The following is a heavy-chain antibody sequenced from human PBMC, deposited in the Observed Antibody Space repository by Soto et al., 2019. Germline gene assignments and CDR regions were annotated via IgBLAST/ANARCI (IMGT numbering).Heavy chain of an antibody. CDR3: ASRGVSSSWGYYYYGMDV. J-gene: IGHJ6*02. D-gene: IGHD6-13*01. CDR1: GGSISSYY. Sequence: SETISLTCTVSGGSISSYYWSWIRKTTGKGLEWIGYIYYSGSTNYNPSLKSRVTISVDTSKNQFSLKLSSVTAADTAVYYCASRGVSSSWGYYYYGMDVWGQGTTVTVS. V-gene: IGHV4-59*12. CDR2: IYYSGST.